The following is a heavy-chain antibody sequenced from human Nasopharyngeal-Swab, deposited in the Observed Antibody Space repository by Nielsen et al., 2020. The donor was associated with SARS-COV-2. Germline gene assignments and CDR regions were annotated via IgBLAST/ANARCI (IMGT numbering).Heavy chain of an antibody. V-gene: IGHV4-38-2*02. CDR2: IYHSGST. CDR3: ARGPSSGWYVNYYFDY. D-gene: IGHD6-19*01. Sequence: SETLSLTCTVSGSSISSGYYWGWIRQPPGKGLEWIGSIYHSGSTYYNPSLKSRVTISVDTSKNQFSLKLGSVTAADTAVYYCARGPSSGWYVNYYFDYWGQGTLVTVSS. CDR1: GSSISSGYY. J-gene: IGHJ4*02.